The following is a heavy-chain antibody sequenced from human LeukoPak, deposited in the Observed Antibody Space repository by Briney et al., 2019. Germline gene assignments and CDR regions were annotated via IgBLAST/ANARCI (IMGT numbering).Heavy chain of an antibody. D-gene: IGHD3-10*01. CDR2: MNPNSGNT. V-gene: IGHV1-8*01. CDR1: GYTFTSYD. J-gene: IGHJ4*02. Sequence: ASVKISCEASGYTFTSYDINWVRQATGQGLEWMGWMNPNSGNTGYAQKFQGRVTMTRNTSISTAYMELSSLRSEDTAVYYCARGLIRVRGVMGYWGQGTLVTVSS. CDR3: ARGLIRVRGVMGY.